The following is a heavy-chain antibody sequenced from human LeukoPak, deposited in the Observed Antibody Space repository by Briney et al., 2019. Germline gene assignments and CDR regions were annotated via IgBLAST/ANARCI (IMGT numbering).Heavy chain of an antibody. V-gene: IGHV3-49*03. CDR3: TRESLVGHYDYVWGSYRLDY. CDR1: GFTFGDYA. CDR2: IRSKAYGGTT. Sequence: GGSLRLSCTASGFTFGDYAMSWFRQAPGKGLEWVGFIRSKAYGGTTEHAASVKGRFTISRDDSKSIAYLQMNSLKTEDTAVYYCTRESLVGHYDYVWGSYRLDYWGQGTLVTVSS. D-gene: IGHD3-16*02. J-gene: IGHJ4*02.